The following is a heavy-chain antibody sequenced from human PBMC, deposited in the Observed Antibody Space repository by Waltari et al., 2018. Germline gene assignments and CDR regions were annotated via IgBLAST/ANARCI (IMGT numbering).Heavy chain of an antibody. J-gene: IGHJ6*02. Sequence: EVQLVESGGGLVKPGGSLRLSCAASGFTFSSYSMNWVRQAPGQGLEWVSSISSSSSYIYYADSVKGRFTISRDNAKNSLYLQMNSLRAEDTAVYYCARPAEEVATIHYYYYGMDVWGQGTTVTVSS. CDR2: ISSSSSYI. V-gene: IGHV3-21*01. D-gene: IGHD5-12*01. CDR3: ARPAEEVATIHYYYYGMDV. CDR1: GFTFSSYS.